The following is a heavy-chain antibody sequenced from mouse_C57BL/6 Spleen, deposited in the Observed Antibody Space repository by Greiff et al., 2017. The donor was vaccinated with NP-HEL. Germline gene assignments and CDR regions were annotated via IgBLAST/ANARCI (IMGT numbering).Heavy chain of an antibody. D-gene: IGHD2-4*01. Sequence: DVKLVESGGGLVKPGGSLKLSCAASGFTFSSYAMSWVRQTPEKRLEWVATISDGGSYTYYPDNVKGRFTISRDNAKNNLYLQMSHLKSEDTAMYYCARVGDYRGFAYWGQGTLVTVSA. CDR3: ARVGDYRGFAY. CDR2: ISDGGSYT. V-gene: IGHV5-4*03. CDR1: GFTFSSYA. J-gene: IGHJ3*01.